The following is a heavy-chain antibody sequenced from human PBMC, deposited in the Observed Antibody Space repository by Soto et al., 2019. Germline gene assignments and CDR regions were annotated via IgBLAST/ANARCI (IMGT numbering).Heavy chain of an antibody. J-gene: IGHJ5*02. D-gene: IGHD6-13*01. V-gene: IGHV4-61*01. CDR2: IYYSGST. CDR1: GGSVSSGSYY. Sequence: PSETLSLTCTVSGGSVSSGSYYWSWIRQPPGKGLEWIGYIYYSGSTNYNPSLKSRVTISVDTSKNQFSLKLSSVTAADTAVYYCARVWSSWYPGVNWSDPWGQGTLVTVSS. CDR3: ARVWSSWYPGVNWSDP.